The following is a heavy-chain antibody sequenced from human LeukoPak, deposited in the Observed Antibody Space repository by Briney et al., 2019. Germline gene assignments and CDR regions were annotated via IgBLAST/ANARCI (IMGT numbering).Heavy chain of an antibody. J-gene: IGHJ6*02. CDR3: ARHSYNYYGLDV. Sequence: SGTLSLTCTVSGGSISPYYWSWIRQPPGKGLEWIGYIYYSGTTNYNPSLKSRVTMSVDTSNNHLSLRLTSVTAADTALYYCARHSYNYYGLDVWGQGTTITVSS. V-gene: IGHV4-59*08. CDR2: IYYSGTT. CDR1: GGSISPYY.